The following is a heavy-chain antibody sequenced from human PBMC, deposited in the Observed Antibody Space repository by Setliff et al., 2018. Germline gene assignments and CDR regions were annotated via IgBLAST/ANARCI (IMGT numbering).Heavy chain of an antibody. J-gene: IGHJ5*02. CDR2: INAGNGHT. CDR3: ARGRRFGEYWFDP. Sequence: ASVKVSCKASGYTFTNYAMHWVRQAPGQRLEWMGWINAGNGHTKYSQEFQGRVTITRDTSASTAYMELSSLRSEDIAVYYCARGRRFGEYWFDPWGQGTPVTVSS. CDR1: GYTFTNYA. D-gene: IGHD3-10*01. V-gene: IGHV1-3*03.